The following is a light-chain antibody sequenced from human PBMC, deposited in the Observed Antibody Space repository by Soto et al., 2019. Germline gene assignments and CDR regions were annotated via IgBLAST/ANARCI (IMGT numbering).Light chain of an antibody. CDR3: CSYAGSSPSYV. V-gene: IGLV2-23*01. CDR1: SSDVGSYNL. Sequence: QSALTQPASVSGSPGRAITISCTGTSSDVGSYNLVSWYQQHPGKAPKLMIYEGSKRPSGVSNRFSGSKSGNTASLTISGLQAEDEADYYCCSYAGSSPSYVFGTGTKVTVL. J-gene: IGLJ1*01. CDR2: EGS.